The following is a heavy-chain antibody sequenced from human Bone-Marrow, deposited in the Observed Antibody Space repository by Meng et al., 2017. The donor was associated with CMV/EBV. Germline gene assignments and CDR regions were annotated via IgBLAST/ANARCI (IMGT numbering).Heavy chain of an antibody. J-gene: IGHJ6*02. CDR1: GFTFSSYW. D-gene: IGHD6-6*01. CDR3: ARADSSSMFYYYYGMDA. Sequence: GESLKISCAASGFTFSSYWMSWVRQAPGKGLEWVSSISSSSSYIYYADSVKGRFTISRDNAKNSLYLQMNSLRAEDTAVYYCARADSSSMFYYYYGMDAWGQGTTVTVSS. V-gene: IGHV3-21*01. CDR2: ISSSSSYI.